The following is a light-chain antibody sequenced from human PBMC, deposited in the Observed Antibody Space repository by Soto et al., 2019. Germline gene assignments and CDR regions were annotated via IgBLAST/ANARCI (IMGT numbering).Light chain of an antibody. CDR1: PSISTC. J-gene: IGKJ1*01. CDR3: QQSFSTPRT. Sequence: PMTQSPSSLSASVVDRVTITCRASPSISTCVNWYQQKQGKAPKILIYASSSLQSGVPSRFSGSGSGTHFTLTINSLQPEDFATYYCQQSFSTPRTFGPGTRVE. CDR2: ASS. V-gene: IGKV1-39*01.